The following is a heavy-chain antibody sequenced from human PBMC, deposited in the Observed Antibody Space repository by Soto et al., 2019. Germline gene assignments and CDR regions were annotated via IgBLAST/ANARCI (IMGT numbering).Heavy chain of an antibody. CDR3: ARNYGDYVFGYWYFDL. D-gene: IGHD4-17*01. J-gene: IGHJ2*01. Sequence: SETMSLTCTVSGGYISSSIYYWGWIRQPPGKGLEWIGSIYYSGSTYYNPSLKSRVIISVDRSKNQFSLKVSSVTAADTAVYYCARNYGDYVFGYWYFDLWGRGTLVTVSS. V-gene: IGHV4-39*07. CDR1: GGYISSSIYY. CDR2: IYYSGST.